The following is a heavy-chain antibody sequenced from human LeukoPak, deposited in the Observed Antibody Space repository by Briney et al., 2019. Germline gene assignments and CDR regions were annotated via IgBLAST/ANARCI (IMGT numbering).Heavy chain of an antibody. V-gene: IGHV4-39*07. D-gene: IGHD5-24*01. J-gene: IGHJ4*02. CDR2: TSYSGST. CDR1: GGSIRSRSHY. Sequence: SETLFLTCTVSGGSIRSRSHYWGWVRQPPGKGLEWIGSTSYSGSTYFNPSLKSRVTISVDMSKNRFSVWLSSVTAADTAVYYCASLGGDAYNYHYWSQGTLVTVSS. CDR3: ASLGGDAYNYHY.